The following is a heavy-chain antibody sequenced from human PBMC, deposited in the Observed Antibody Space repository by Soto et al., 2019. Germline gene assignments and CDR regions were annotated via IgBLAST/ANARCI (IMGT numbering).Heavy chain of an antibody. CDR3: AKPLGVSTSSWRSVAFAI. CDR2: IHAGGRTT. V-gene: IGHV3-23*01. Sequence: GGSLRLSCAASGFSFSSYIMNWVRQVPGKGLEWVSAIHAGGRTTFYSDSVQGRFTISRDDSKNTLYLQMNNLRTEDTAIYYCAKPLGVSTSSWRSVAFAIWGQGTMVT. J-gene: IGHJ3*02. D-gene: IGHD6-13*01. CDR1: GFSFSSYI.